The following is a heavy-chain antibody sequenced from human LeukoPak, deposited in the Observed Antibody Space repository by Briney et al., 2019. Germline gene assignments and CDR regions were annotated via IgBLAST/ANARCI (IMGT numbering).Heavy chain of an antibody. Sequence: PGGSLRLSCAASGFTFSSYGMHWVRQAPGKGLEWVAVISYDVGKKYYADSVKGRFTISRDNSKNTLYLQMNSLRAEDTAVYYCAKATGYLLWGQGTLVTVSS. V-gene: IGHV3-30*18. D-gene: IGHD1-14*01. CDR2: ISYDVGKK. CDR3: AKATGYLL. CDR1: GFTFSSYG. J-gene: IGHJ4*02.